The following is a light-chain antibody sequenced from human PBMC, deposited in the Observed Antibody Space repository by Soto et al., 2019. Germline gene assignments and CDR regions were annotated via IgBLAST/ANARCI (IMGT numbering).Light chain of an antibody. CDR3: QQCTNWPRRT. V-gene: IGKV3D-20*02. J-gene: IGKJ4*01. Sequence: EIVLTKSPATLSLSPEERDTLSCRASQSLSSNFLAWYQQKPGQPPRLLIYDSSTRATGFPDRFSGSGSGTDFTLTIASLEPEDFAVYYCQQCTNWPRRTLGGGTKVDIK. CDR2: DSS. CDR1: QSLSSNF.